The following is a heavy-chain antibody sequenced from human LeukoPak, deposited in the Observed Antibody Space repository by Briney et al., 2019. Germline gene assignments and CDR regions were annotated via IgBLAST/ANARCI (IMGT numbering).Heavy chain of an antibody. V-gene: IGHV4-34*01. CDR1: GGSFSGYY. CDR2: INHSGST. D-gene: IGHD1-26*01. J-gene: IGHJ4*02. Sequence: QTSETLSLTCAVYGGSFSGYYWSWIRQPPGKGLEWIGEINHSGSTNYNPSPKSRVTISVDTSKNQFSLKLSSVTAAGTAVYYCARAVYSGSYRLDYWGQGTLVTVSS. CDR3: ARAVYSGSYRLDY.